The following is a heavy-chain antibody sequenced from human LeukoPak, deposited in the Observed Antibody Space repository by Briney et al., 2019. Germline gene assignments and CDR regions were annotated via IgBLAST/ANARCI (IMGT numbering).Heavy chain of an antibody. J-gene: IGHJ4*02. CDR1: GFSFSGHW. CDR3: ARGPNSNWSGLDF. D-gene: IGHD6-6*01. CDR2: ISPTGSTT. Sequence: PGGSLRLSCTASGFSFSGHWMHWARQLPGKGLVWVSRISPTGSTTSYADSVKGRVTVSRDNAKNTLYLQVNNLRADDTAVYYCARGPNSNWSGLDFWGQGTLLTVSS. V-gene: IGHV3-74*01.